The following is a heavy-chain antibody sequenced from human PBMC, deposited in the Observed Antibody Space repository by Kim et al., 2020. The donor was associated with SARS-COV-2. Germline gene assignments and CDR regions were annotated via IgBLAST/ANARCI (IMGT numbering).Heavy chain of an antibody. Sequence: SETLSLTCTVSGGSISSSSYYWGWIRQPPGKGLEWIGSIYYSGSTYYNPSLKSRVTISVDTSKNQFSLKLSSVTAADTAVYYCAGPDYYDSSGYPWYFDYWGQGTLVTVSS. J-gene: IGHJ4*02. V-gene: IGHV4-39*01. CDR2: IYYSGST. CDR3: AGPDYYDSSGYPWYFDY. CDR1: GGSISSSSYY. D-gene: IGHD3-22*01.